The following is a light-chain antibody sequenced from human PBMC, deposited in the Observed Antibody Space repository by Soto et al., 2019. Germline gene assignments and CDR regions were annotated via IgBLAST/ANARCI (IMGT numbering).Light chain of an antibody. V-gene: IGKV3-15*01. CDR3: QQYNNWPQT. Sequence: EIVMTQSPDTLSVSPGERATLSCRASQSVSSSYLAWYLQKPGQAPRLLMYGASNRATGIPARFSGSGSGTEFTLTISSLQSEDFAVYYCQQYNNWPQTFGQGTKVDIK. CDR1: QSVSSSY. CDR2: GAS. J-gene: IGKJ1*01.